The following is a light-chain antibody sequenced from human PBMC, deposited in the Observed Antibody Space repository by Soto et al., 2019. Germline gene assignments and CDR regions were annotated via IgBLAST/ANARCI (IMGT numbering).Light chain of an antibody. V-gene: IGLV2-23*01. CDR2: EGS. Sequence: QSALTQPASVSGSPGQSITISCTGTSSDVGSYNIVSWYQQHPGKAPKLMIYEGSKRPSGVSNRFSGSKSGNTASLTISGLQAEDEADYYCCSYAGVYVFGTGTKVTVL. CDR1: SSDVGSYNI. J-gene: IGLJ1*01. CDR3: CSYAGVYV.